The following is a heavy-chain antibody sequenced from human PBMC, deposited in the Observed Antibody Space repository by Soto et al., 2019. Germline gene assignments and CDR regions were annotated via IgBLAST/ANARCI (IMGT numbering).Heavy chain of an antibody. J-gene: IGHJ6*02. CDR1: GGSISSYY. Sequence: QVQLQESGPGLVRPSETLSLICTVSGGSISSYYWSWIRQPPGKGLEWIGYIYYSGTTRYNPSLKRRVPXSXDXXKNQFSLKLSSLTAADTAVYHCARHVPYCSDSSHCAYGLDVWGQGTTVTVSS. CDR3: ARHVPYCSDSSHCAYGLDV. CDR2: IYYSGTT. V-gene: IGHV4-59*08. D-gene: IGHD2-15*01.